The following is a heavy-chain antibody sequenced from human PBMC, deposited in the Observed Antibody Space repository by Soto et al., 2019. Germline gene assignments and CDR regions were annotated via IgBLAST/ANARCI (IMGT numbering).Heavy chain of an antibody. CDR2: IIPIFGTA. V-gene: IGHV1-69*12. Sequence: QVQLVQSGAEVKKPGSSVKVSCKASGGTFSSYAISWVRQPPGQGLEWMGGIIPIFGTANYAQKFQGRVTITADESTSTAYMELSSLRSEDTAVYYCARGVPRRRRDGYYFDYWGQGTLVTVSS. J-gene: IGHJ4*02. CDR1: GGTFSSYA. CDR3: ARGVPRRRRDGYYFDY. D-gene: IGHD2-2*01.